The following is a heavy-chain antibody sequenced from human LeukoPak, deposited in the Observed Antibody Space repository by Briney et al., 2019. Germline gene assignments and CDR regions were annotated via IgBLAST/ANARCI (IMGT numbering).Heavy chain of an antibody. Sequence: GGSLRLSCAASGFTFNRYHMNWVRQAPGKGLEWVGYISSSSSTIYHAGSVKGRFTISSDNAKNSLFLQKNSLRAEDTAVYYCAREQLDSVVVPAANSLDYWGQGTLVSVSS. J-gene: IGHJ4*02. V-gene: IGHV3-48*03. CDR2: ISSSSSTI. CDR1: GFTFNRYH. D-gene: IGHD2-2*01. CDR3: AREQLDSVVVPAANSLDY.